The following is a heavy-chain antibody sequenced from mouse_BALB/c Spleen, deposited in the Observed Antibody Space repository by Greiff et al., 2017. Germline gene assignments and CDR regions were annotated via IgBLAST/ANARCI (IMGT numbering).Heavy chain of an antibody. V-gene: IGHV3-2*02. CDR1: GYSITSDYA. D-gene: IGHD2-10*01. CDR3: ARTYYGNYAWFAY. CDR2: ISYSGST. J-gene: IGHJ3*01. Sequence: EVMLVESGPGLVKPSQSLSLTCTVTGYSITSDYAWNWIRQFPGNKLEWMGYISYSGSTSYNPSLKSRISITRDTSKNQFFLQLNSVTTEDTATYYCARTYYGNYAWFAYWGQGTLVTVSA.